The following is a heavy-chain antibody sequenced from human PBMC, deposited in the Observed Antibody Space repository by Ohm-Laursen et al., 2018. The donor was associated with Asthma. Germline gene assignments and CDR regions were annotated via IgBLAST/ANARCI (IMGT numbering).Heavy chain of an antibody. CDR3: ARDRGGMDV. J-gene: IGHJ6*02. V-gene: IGHV4-31*03. CDR1: GGSISSAGHY. D-gene: IGHD3-10*01. Sequence: SDTLSLTCSVSGGSISSAGHYWSWIRQHPGKGLEWIGYIYYSGSTYYNPSLKSRVSMSVDTSKNQLSLKLSSVTAADTAVYYCARDRGGMDVWGQGTTVTVSS. CDR2: IYYSGST.